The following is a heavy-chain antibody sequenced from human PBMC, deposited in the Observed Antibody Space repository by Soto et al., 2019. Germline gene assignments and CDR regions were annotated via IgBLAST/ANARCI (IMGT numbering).Heavy chain of an antibody. D-gene: IGHD2-2*02. Sequence: XGSLILSCAASGFTFSDHDMDWVRQAPGKGREWVGRIRNRGQSHIADYAASVKGRFTMSRDDSKNSLHLQMNSLQTEDTAVYYCARDTYTALDSWGQGTLVTVSS. CDR2: IRNRGQSHIA. J-gene: IGHJ5*01. CDR3: ARDTYTALDS. CDR1: GFTFSDHD. V-gene: IGHV3-72*01.